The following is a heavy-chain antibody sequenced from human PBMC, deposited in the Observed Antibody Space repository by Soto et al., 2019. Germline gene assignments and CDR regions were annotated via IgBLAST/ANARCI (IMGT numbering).Heavy chain of an antibody. CDR3: GGGGVSDVDYGDYVYGY. V-gene: IGHV3-30*03. J-gene: IGHJ4*02. Sequence: QVQLVESGGGVVQPGRSLRLSCAASGFTFSSYGMHWVRQAPGKGLEWVAVISYDGSNKYYADSVKGRFTISRDNSKNPLYREMNSLRAGDTAVYYCGGGGVSDVDYGDYVYGYWGQGTLVTVSS. CDR2: ISYDGSNK. CDR1: GFTFSSYG. D-gene: IGHD4-17*01.